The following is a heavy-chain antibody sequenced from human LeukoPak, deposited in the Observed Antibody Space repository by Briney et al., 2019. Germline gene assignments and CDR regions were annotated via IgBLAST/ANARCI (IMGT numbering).Heavy chain of an antibody. CDR3: ASGGVIAYFDY. V-gene: IGHV4-4*07. CDR2: IYTSGSP. Sequence: SETLSLTCTVSGGSISSYYWSWLRQSAGKGLEWIGRIYTSGSPNYNPSLKRRVPISVDTSKNQFSLKLSSVTAADTAVYYCASGGVIAYFDYWGQGTLVTVSS. J-gene: IGHJ4*02. D-gene: IGHD3-16*02. CDR1: GGSISSYY.